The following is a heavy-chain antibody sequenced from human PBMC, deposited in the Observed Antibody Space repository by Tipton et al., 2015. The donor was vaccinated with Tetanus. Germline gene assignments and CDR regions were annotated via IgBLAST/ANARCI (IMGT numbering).Heavy chain of an antibody. CDR2: IYYRGET. CDR1: GGSLSGFY. J-gene: IGHJ4*02. D-gene: IGHD3-22*01. Sequence: TLSLTCAVSGGSLSGFYWTWMRQPPGKGLEWLGYIYYRGETNYNPSVSSRLTISLDTSKNQVSLRLTSVTAADAAVYFCARIRYYPDSSAFLSDYWGRGIRVTVSS. CDR3: ARIRYYPDSSAFLSDY. V-gene: IGHV4-59*01.